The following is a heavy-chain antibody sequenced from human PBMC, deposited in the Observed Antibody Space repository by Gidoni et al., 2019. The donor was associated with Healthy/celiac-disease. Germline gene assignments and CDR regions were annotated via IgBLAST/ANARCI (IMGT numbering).Heavy chain of an antibody. D-gene: IGHD3-16*02. CDR3: ARGNDYVWGSYRHTDGRYYGMDV. V-gene: IGHV4-39*01. CDR2: IYYSGST. Sequence: QLQLQESGSGLVKPSETLSLTCTVSGGSISRSSYYWGWIRQPPGKGLEWIGSIYYSGSTYYNPSLKSRVTISVDTSKSQFSLKLSSVTAADTAVYYCARGNDYVWGSYRHTDGRYYGMDVWGQGTTVTVSS. CDR1: GGSISRSSYY. J-gene: IGHJ6*02.